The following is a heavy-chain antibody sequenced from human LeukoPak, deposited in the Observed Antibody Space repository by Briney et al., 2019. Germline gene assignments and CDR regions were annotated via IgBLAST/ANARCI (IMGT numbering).Heavy chain of an antibody. V-gene: IGHV1-69*04. CDR3: ARGPPHDAFDI. J-gene: IGHJ3*02. CDR1: GGTFSSYA. Sequence: ASVEVSCKASGGTFSSYAISWVRQAPGQGLEWMGRIIPILGIANYAQKFQGRVTTTADKSTSTAYMELSSLRSEDTAVYYCARGPPHDAFDIWGQGTMVTVSS. CDR2: IIPILGIA.